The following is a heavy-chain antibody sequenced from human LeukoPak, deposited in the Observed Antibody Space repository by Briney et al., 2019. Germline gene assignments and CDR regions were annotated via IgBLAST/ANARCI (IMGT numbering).Heavy chain of an antibody. Sequence: GGSLRLSCAASGFTFSSYSMNWVRQAPGKGLEWVSYISSSSSTIYYADSVKGRFTISRDNAKNSLYLQMNSLRAEDTAVYYCARDLFYYGPGSFDYWGQGTLVTVSS. CDR1: GFTFSSYS. D-gene: IGHD3-10*01. CDR2: ISSSSSTI. CDR3: ARDLFYYGPGSFDY. J-gene: IGHJ4*02. V-gene: IGHV3-48*01.